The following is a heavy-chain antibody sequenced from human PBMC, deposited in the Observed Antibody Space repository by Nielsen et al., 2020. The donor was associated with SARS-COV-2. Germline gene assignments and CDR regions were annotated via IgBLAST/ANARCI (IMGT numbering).Heavy chain of an antibody. CDR2: INPKSGGT. Sequence: ASVKVSCKPSGNTFTDYFIHWVRQAPGQGLEWMGRINPKSGGTEYAQKFQGRVTLTRDTSISTVYMELTRLRSDDTAVYYCARARATIFGLVMSYGMDVWGQGTTVAVSS. D-gene: IGHD3/OR15-3a*01. V-gene: IGHV1-2*06. CDR3: ARARATIFGLVMSYGMDV. J-gene: IGHJ6*02. CDR1: GNTFTDYF.